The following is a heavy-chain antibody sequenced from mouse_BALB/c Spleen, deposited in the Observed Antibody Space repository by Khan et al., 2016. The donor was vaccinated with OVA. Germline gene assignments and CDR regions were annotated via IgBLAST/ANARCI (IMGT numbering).Heavy chain of an antibody. CDR3: ARRGAAQATWDYFDY. D-gene: IGHD3-2*02. CDR1: GYTFTNYW. V-gene: IGHV1-63*02. J-gene: IGHJ2*01. Sequence: VQLQESGAELVRPGTSVKMSCKAAGYTFTNYWIGWVKQRPGHGLEWIGDTYPGGGYTNYNEKFKGKATLTADTSSSTAYMQLSGLTSEDSDIYYCARRGAAQATWDYFDYWGQGTTLTVSS. CDR2: TYPGGGYT.